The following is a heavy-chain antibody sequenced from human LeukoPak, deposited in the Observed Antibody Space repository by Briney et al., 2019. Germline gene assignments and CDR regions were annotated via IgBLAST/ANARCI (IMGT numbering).Heavy chain of an antibody. D-gene: IGHD4-11*01. CDR3: ARVVGDSNPRLRYNWFDP. CDR2: IIPIFGTA. Sequence: ASVKVSFKASGGTFSSYAISWVRRAPGQGLEWMGGIIPIFGTANYAQKFQGRVTITTDESTSTAYMELSSLRSEDTAVYYCARVVGDSNPRLRYNWFDPWGQGTLVTVSS. V-gene: IGHV1-69*05. CDR1: GGTFSSYA. J-gene: IGHJ5*02.